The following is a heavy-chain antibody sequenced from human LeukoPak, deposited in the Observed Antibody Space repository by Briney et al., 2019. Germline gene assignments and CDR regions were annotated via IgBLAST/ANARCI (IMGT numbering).Heavy chain of an antibody. CDR1: GFTFSSYS. J-gene: IGHJ6*03. CDR3: ARDVSTSRYYYYYMDV. Sequence: GGSLRLSCAASGFTFSSYSMNWVRQAPGKGLEWVLSISSSSSYIYYADSVKGRFTISRDNAKNSLYLQMNSLRAEDTAVYYCARDVSTSRYYYYYMDVWGKGTTVTVSS. CDR2: ISSSSSYI. V-gene: IGHV3-21*01. D-gene: IGHD5-18*01.